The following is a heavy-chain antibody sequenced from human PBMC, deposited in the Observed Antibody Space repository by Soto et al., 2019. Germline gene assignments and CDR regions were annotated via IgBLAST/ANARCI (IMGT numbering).Heavy chain of an antibody. CDR3: ARPNNRYYYGVDV. J-gene: IGHJ6*02. V-gene: IGHV1-3*01. CDR2: INAGQDNT. Sequence: QVQLVQSGAEVKKPGASVKVSCKASGYTFSDYPMHWVRQAPGQTVEWMGWINAGQDNTRYAQKFQGRVTITRDTPASTDYIELSSLGVEDTAVYYCARPNNRYYYGVDVGGQGTAVTVSS. D-gene: IGHD1-1*01. CDR1: GYTFSDYP.